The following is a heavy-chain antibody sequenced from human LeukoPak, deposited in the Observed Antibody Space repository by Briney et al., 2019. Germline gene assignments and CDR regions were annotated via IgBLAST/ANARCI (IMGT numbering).Heavy chain of an antibody. CDR2: IRYDGSLK. J-gene: IGHJ4*02. V-gene: IGHV3-30*02. Sequence: PGGSLRLSCAASGFTFSTYGIHWVRQAPGKGLEWVTFIRYDGSLKYYADSVKGRFTISRDNSKNTVYLQMNSLRADDTAVYYCAKDWSESSGYSHIDYWGQGTLVTVSS. D-gene: IGHD3-22*01. CDR3: AKDWSESSGYSHIDY. CDR1: GFTFSTYG.